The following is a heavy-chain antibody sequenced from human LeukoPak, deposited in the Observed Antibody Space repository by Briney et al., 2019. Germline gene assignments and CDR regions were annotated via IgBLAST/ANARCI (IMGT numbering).Heavy chain of an antibody. Sequence: GESLKISCKGSGYRFSSDWIGWVRQMPGKGLEWMGIIYPGDSDIRYSPSFQGQVTISADKSISTAYLQWSSLKASDTATYYCARHKNLGYCCSTTCYAFDYWGRGTLVTVSS. CDR2: IYPGDSDI. CDR1: GYRFSSDW. V-gene: IGHV5-51*01. D-gene: IGHD2-2*01. CDR3: ARHKNLGYCCSTTCYAFDY. J-gene: IGHJ4*02.